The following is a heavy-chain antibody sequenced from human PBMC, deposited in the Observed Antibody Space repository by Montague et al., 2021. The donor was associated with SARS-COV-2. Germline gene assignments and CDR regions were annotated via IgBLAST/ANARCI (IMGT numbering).Heavy chain of an antibody. J-gene: IGHJ1*01. CDR1: GDSVSSDTAA. Sequence: CAISGDSVSSDTAAWHWIRQSPSRGLEWLGRTFYRSQWHTDSAASVRSRISFSGDISKNQFSLHLNSVTPEATAIYYCARDGDYGGTWYSFLQNWGQGTLVIVSS. CDR2: TFYRSQWHT. CDR3: ARDGDYGGTWYSFLQN. D-gene: IGHD4-17*01. V-gene: IGHV6-1*01.